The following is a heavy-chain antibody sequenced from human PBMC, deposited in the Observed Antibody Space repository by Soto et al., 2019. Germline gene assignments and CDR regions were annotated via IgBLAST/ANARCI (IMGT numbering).Heavy chain of an antibody. CDR1: GFTFSSYA. D-gene: IGHD3-22*01. Sequence: GGSLRLSCAASGFTFSSYAMHWVRQAPGKGLEWVAGIWYDGSNKYYADSVKGRFTISRDNSKNTLYLQMNSLRAEDTAVYYCARDSWDISGYFSYWGQGTLVTVSS. J-gene: IGHJ4*02. V-gene: IGHV3-33*08. CDR2: IWYDGSNK. CDR3: ARDSWDISGYFSY.